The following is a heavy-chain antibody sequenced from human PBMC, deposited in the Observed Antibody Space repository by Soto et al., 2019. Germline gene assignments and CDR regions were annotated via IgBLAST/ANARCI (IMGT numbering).Heavy chain of an antibody. CDR3: ETGRGGPFNWFDP. CDR2: ISHSGNT. V-gene: IGHV4-59*01. Sequence: PXATLSLTCTVSGGSIRSDYWNRVRQTPGKGLEWIGYISHSGNTNYNPSLKSRVTISVDTSKNQFSLKMTSLTSADTAVYYCETGRGGPFNWFDPWGRGTLVTVSS. J-gene: IGHJ5*02. CDR1: GGSIRSDY.